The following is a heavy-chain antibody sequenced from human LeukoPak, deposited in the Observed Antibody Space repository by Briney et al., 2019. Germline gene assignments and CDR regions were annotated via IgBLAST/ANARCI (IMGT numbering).Heavy chain of an antibody. V-gene: IGHV3-23*01. D-gene: IGHD6-13*01. J-gene: IGHJ4*02. CDR3: AKDGGYSSSWYSYYFDY. CDR1: GFTFNSYA. CDR2: ISDSGGNT. Sequence: GGSLRLSCAASGFTFNSYAMSWVRQAPWERLQWVSGISDSGGNTYYADSVRGRFTISRDNSKNTLYLQMNSLRAEDTAVYYCAKDGGYSSSWYSYYFDYWGQGTLVTVSS.